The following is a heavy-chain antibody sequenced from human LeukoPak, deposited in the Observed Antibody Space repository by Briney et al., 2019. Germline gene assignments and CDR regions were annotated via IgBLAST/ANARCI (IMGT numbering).Heavy chain of an antibody. CDR2: IYPGDSET. CDR3: AKRGQAHDI. V-gene: IGHV5-51*01. Sequence: KVSCKASGYTFTSYWIAWVRQMPGKGLEWMGIIYPGDSETRYSPSFQGQVTISADRSISTAYLQWSSLKASDTAMYYCAKRGQAHDIWGQGTMVTVSS. D-gene: IGHD3-16*01. CDR1: GYTFTSYW. J-gene: IGHJ3*02.